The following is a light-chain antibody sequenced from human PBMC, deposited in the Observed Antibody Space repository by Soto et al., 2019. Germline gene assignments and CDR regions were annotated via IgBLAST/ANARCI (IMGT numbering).Light chain of an antibody. CDR3: QQYYSYPPWT. J-gene: IGKJ1*01. CDR1: QSVCSY. Sequence: DIQMTQSRSSLSSSVGYIFTITCRSGQSVCSYLNWYQQKPGKAPTLLIHGGSILESGVPSRFSGSGSGTEFTLTISCLQSEDFATYYCQQYYSYPPWTFGQGTKVDIK. V-gene: IGKV1-39*01. CDR2: GGS.